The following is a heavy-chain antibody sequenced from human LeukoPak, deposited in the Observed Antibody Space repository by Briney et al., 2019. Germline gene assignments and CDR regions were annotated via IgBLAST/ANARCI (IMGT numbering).Heavy chain of an antibody. CDR1: GYTFTGYY. D-gene: IGHD6-13*01. Sequence: ASVKVSYKASGYTFTGYYMHWVRQAPGQELEWMGRINPNSGGTNYAQKFQGRVTMTRDTSISTAYMELSRLRSDDTAVYYCARVRWVAAAGRTPFDYWGQGTLVTVSS. CDR3: ARVRWVAAAGRTPFDY. V-gene: IGHV1-2*06. J-gene: IGHJ4*02. CDR2: INPNSGGT.